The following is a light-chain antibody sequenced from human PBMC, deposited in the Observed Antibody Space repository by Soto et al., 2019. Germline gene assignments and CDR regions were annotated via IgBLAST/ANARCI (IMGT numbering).Light chain of an antibody. V-gene: IGLV2-11*01. CDR3: CSYAHTSRV. CDR1: SGDIGAYNY. J-gene: IGLJ3*02. Sequence: QSALTQPRSVSGSPGQSVTFSCTGTSGDIGAYNYVSWYQFHPGKAPKMIIYDVNKRPSGVPDRFSGSKSDNTASLTISWLQAEDEADYYCCSYAHTSRVFGGGTKLTVL. CDR2: DVN.